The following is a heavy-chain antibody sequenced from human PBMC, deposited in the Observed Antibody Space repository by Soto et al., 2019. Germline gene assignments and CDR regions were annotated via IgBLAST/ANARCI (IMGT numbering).Heavy chain of an antibody. V-gene: IGHV1-69*12. CDR2: IIPIFGTA. CDR3: ARGRYYGSGSRTDYYYYYGMDV. Sequence: QVQLVQSGAEVKKPGSSVKVSCKASGGTFSSYAISWVRQAPGQGLEWMGGIIPIFGTANYAQKFQGRVTITADESTSTAYMELSSLRSEVTAVYYCARGRYYGSGSRTDYYYYYGMDVWGQGTTVTVSS. CDR1: GGTFSSYA. J-gene: IGHJ6*02. D-gene: IGHD3-10*01.